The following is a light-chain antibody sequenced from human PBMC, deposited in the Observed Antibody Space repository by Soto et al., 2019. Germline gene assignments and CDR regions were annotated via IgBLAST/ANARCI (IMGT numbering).Light chain of an antibody. CDR1: QTVGSTY. V-gene: IGKV3-20*01. Sequence: EIVLTQSPGTLSLSPGERVTLSCRASQTVGSTYFAWYQPQPGQAPRLLFSGPSSRATGIPDGFSGSGSGTDFTLTISRLEPEDFAVYHCQQYESSPLSFGGGTKVEIK. J-gene: IGKJ4*01. CDR3: QQYESSPLS. CDR2: GPS.